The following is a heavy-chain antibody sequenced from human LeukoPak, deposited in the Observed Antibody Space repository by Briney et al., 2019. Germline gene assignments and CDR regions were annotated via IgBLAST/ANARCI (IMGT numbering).Heavy chain of an antibody. CDR3: ASPLITIFGVVTDY. V-gene: IGHV3-7*01. CDR2: IKKDGSEK. Sequence: GGSLRLSCAASGFTFCIYWMSGVPEAPGRGLEWVANIKKDGSEKYYVHPVKGRFTISRDHAKNSLYLQMNSPRAEDTAVYYCASPLITIFGVVTDYWGQGTLVTVSS. D-gene: IGHD3-3*01. CDR1: GFTFCIYW. J-gene: IGHJ4*02.